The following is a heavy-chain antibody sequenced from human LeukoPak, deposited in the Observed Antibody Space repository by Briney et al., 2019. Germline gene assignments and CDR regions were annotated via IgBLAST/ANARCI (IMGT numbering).Heavy chain of an antibody. J-gene: IGHJ3*01. Sequence: GGSLRLSCAASGFTFSSYGMHWVRQAPGKGPEWVAVIWYDGSNKYYADSVKGRFTISRDNSKNTLYLQMNSLRAEDTAVYYCVRLNWRRKAFDVWGQGTMVTVSS. D-gene: IGHD1-20*01. V-gene: IGHV3-33*01. CDR3: VRLNWRRKAFDV. CDR2: IWYDGSNK. CDR1: GFTFSSYG.